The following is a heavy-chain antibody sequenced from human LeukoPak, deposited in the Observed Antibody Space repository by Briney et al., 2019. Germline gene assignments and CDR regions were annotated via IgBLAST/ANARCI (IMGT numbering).Heavy chain of an antibody. CDR2: ISSSSSYI. CDR1: GFTFSSYS. V-gene: IGHV3-21*01. D-gene: IGHD3-16*01. Sequence: GGSLRLSCAASGFTFSSYSMNWVRQAPGKGLEWVSSISSSSSYIYYADSVKGRFTISRDNSKNTLYLQMNSLRAEDTAVYYCARARGPGPFDYWGQGTLVTVSS. CDR3: ARARGPGPFDY. J-gene: IGHJ4*02.